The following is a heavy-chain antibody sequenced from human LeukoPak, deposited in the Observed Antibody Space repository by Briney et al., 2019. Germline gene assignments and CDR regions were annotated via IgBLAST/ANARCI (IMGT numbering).Heavy chain of an antibody. V-gene: IGHV1-8*01. CDR1: GYTFTSYD. Sequence: ASVKVSCKASGYTFTSYDINWVRQATGQGLEWMGWVNPNSSNTGYAQKFQGRVTMTRNTSISTAYMELSSLRSEDTAVYYCARVAARGFDYWGQGTLVTVSS. CDR2: VNPNSSNT. J-gene: IGHJ4*02. CDR3: ARVAARGFDY. D-gene: IGHD3-10*01.